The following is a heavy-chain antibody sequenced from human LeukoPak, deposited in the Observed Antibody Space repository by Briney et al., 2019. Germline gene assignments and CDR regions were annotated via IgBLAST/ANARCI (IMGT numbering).Heavy chain of an antibody. J-gene: IGHJ5*02. D-gene: IGHD4-17*01. Sequence: SETLSLTCSVSGGSISGRRYYWGWIRQPPGRGLEWIGSIHYDGATYYNPSPKSRVTMSVDTSKNQVSLNLSSVTAADTAIYYCARYHGNYVGNWFDPWGQGTLVTVSS. CDR2: IHYDGAT. CDR1: GGSISGRRYY. CDR3: ARYHGNYVGNWFDP. V-gene: IGHV4-39*07.